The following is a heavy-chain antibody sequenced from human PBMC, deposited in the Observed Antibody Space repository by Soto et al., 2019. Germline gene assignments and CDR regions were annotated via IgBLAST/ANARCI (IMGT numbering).Heavy chain of an antibody. Sequence: QVQLVESGGGVVQPGRSLTLSCAASGFSFSSYSIHWVRQGPGKGLEWVADISNDGSRKYYADSVKGRFTVSRDNSKNALFMQMSSLRPDDTAVYYCAREGGVVGPTNDALDIWGQGTMLTVSS. CDR1: GFSFSSYS. V-gene: IGHV3-30-3*01. D-gene: IGHD1-26*01. CDR2: ISNDGSRK. J-gene: IGHJ3*02. CDR3: AREGGVVGPTNDALDI.